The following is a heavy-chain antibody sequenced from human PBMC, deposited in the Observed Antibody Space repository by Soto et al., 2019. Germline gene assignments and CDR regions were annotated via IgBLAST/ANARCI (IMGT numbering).Heavy chain of an antibody. CDR1: GFTFSSYA. CDR3: AKAEAMGRPFY. CDR2: IRGRGGST. Sequence: PGGSLRLSCAASGFTFSSYAMNWVRQAPGKGLGWVSAIRGRGGSTFYADSVKGRFTISRENSNNTLHLHMNSLRAEDTAVPHGAKAEAMGRPFYWGQGTLVTFSS. V-gene: IGHV3-23*01. J-gene: IGHJ4*02. D-gene: IGHD2-15*01.